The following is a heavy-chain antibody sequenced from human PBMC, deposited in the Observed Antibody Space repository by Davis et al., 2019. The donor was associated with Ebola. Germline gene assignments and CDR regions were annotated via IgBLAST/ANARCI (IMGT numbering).Heavy chain of an antibody. D-gene: IGHD1-1*01. CDR3: ARDSVTYNWNEDMGWFDP. J-gene: IGHJ5*02. Sequence: GESLKISCKGSGYTFTSYGISWVRQAPGQGLEWMGWISAYNGNTNYAQKLQGRVTMTTDTSTSTAYMELRSLRSDDTAVYYCARDSVTYNWNEDMGWFDPWGQGTLVTVSS. V-gene: IGHV1-18*01. CDR2: ISAYNGNT. CDR1: GYTFTSYG.